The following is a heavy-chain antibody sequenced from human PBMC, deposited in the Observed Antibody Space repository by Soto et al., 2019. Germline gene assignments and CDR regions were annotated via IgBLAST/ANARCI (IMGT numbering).Heavy chain of an antibody. CDR2: INPSGGST. D-gene: IGHD3-22*01. CDR3: ATSDYYDSSGYYPNI. V-gene: IGHV1-46*01. CDR1: GYTFTSYY. Sequence: ASVKVSCKASGYTFTSYYMHWVRQAPGQGLEWMGIINPSGGSTSYAQKFQGRVTMTRDTSTSTVYMELSSLRPEDTAVYYCATSDYYDSSGYYPNIWGQGTMVTVSS. J-gene: IGHJ3*02.